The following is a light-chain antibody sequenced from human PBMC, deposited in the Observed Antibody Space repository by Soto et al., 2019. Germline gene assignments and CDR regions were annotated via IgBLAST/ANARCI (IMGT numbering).Light chain of an antibody. V-gene: IGKV1-27*01. Sequence: DIQMTQSPSSLSASVGDRVTITCRASQGISSYLAWYQQKPGKVPKLLIYGASTLHSGVPSRFSGSGSGTDFTLTINSLQPEDVGTHYCQRYNSVPNTFGPGTKVDIK. CDR3: QRYNSVPNT. J-gene: IGKJ3*01. CDR1: QGISSY. CDR2: GAS.